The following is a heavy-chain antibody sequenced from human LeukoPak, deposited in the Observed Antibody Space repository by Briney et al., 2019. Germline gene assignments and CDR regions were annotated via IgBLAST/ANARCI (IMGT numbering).Heavy chain of an antibody. V-gene: IGHV1-69*04. Sequence: SVKVSCKASGYTFTSYDINWVRQAPGQGLEWMGRIIPILGIANYAQKFQGRVTITADKSTSTAYMELSSLRSEDTAVYYCARDAQIAVAGTETPFDYWGQGTLVTVSS. D-gene: IGHD6-19*01. J-gene: IGHJ4*02. CDR3: ARDAQIAVAGTETPFDY. CDR2: IIPILGIA. CDR1: GYTFTSYD.